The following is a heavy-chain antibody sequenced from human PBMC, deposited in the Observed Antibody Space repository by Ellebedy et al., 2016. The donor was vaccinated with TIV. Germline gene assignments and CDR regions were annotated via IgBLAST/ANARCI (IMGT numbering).Heavy chain of an antibody. Sequence: PGGSLRLSCAASGFTFSSYWMSWVRQAPGKGLEWVANIKQDGSEKYYVDSVKGRFTISRDNAKNSLYLQMNSLRAEDTAVYYCARGTAFTMIENWFDPWGQGTLVTVSS. D-gene: IGHD3-22*01. CDR2: IKQDGSEK. CDR1: GFTFSSYW. J-gene: IGHJ5*02. CDR3: ARGTAFTMIENWFDP. V-gene: IGHV3-7*01.